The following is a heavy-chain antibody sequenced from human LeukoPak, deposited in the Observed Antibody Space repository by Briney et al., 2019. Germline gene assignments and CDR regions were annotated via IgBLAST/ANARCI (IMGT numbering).Heavy chain of an antibody. D-gene: IGHD1-26*01. CDR2: ISWNSGTI. J-gene: IGHJ5*02. V-gene: IGHV3-9*03. CDR3: ARGNSGSYSQDWFDP. CDR1: GFIFDDYA. Sequence: PGRSLRLSCAASGFIFDDYAMHWVRQAPGKGLEWVSGISWNSGTIGYADSVKGRFTISRDSAKNSLYLQMNSLRTEDMAFYYCARGNSGSYSQDWFDPWGQGTLVTVSS.